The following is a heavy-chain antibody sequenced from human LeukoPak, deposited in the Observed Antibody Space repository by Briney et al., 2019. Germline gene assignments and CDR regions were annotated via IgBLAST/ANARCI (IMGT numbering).Heavy chain of an antibody. D-gene: IGHD3-9*01. CDR1: GGSIINSSYY. CDR3: ARQYYDILTGYPYFFGS. J-gene: IGHJ4*02. Sequence: SETLSLTCTVSGGSIINSSYYSGWIRQPPGKGLEWIGAIYYSGRTYFDPSLKSRVTMSVDTSKSHFSLKLSSVTAADTAVYYCARQYYDILTGYPYFFGSWGQGTLVTVSS. V-gene: IGHV4-39*01. CDR2: IYYSGRT.